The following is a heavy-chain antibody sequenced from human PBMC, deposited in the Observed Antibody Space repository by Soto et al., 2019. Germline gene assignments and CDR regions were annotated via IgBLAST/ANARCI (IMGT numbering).Heavy chain of an antibody. V-gene: IGHV3-53*01. CDR1: GFTVSSNY. J-gene: IGHJ6*02. Sequence: EVQLVESGGGLIQPGGSLRLSCAASGFTVSSNYMSWVRQAPGKGLEWVAVIYSGGSTYYADSVKGRFTISRDNSKNTLYLQMKSLRAEDTAVYYCARDHRPSPYGMDVWGQGTTVTVSS. CDR2: IYSGGST. CDR3: ARDHRPSPYGMDV.